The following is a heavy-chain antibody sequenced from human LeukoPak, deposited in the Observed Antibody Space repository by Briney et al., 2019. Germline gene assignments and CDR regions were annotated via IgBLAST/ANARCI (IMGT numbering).Heavy chain of an antibody. D-gene: IGHD1-26*01. Sequence: SQTLSLTCTVSGGSIGIYYWRWIRQPPRRGREWVGYIYTSGSTNFNPSLKSRGTISVATYKNQCSLKLSSVTAADTAVYYCARQGIVGATIFDYWGQGTLVTVSS. CDR2: IYTSGST. CDR3: ARQGIVGATIFDY. CDR1: GGSIGIYY. J-gene: IGHJ4*02. V-gene: IGHV4-4*09.